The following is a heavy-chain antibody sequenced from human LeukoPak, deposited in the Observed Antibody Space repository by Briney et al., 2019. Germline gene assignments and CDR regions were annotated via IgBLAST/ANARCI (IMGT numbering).Heavy chain of an antibody. V-gene: IGHV3-23*01. CDR3: AKAVLLRFGELLPSPYFDY. D-gene: IGHD3-10*01. J-gene: IGHJ4*02. CDR1: GFTFSSYA. Sequence: GGSLRLSCAASGFTFSSYAMSWVRQAPGKGLEWVSAISGSGGSTYYADSVKGRSTISRDNSKNTLYLQMNSLRAEDTAVYYCAKAVLLRFGELLPSPYFDYWGQGTLVTVSS. CDR2: ISGSGGST.